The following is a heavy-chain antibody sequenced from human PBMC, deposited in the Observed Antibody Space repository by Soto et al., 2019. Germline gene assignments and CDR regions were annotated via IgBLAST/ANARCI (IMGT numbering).Heavy chain of an antibody. CDR2: ISGSGYST. Sequence: EVQLLESGGGLVQPGGSLRLSCAASGFTFSSYAMSWVRQAPGKGLEWVSVISGSGYSTYYADSVKGRFTISRDKSKNTLYLQMNSLRAEATAVYYCARRGSGSYPDSWGQGTLVTVSS. J-gene: IGHJ5*01. CDR3: ARRGSGSYPDS. D-gene: IGHD1-26*01. V-gene: IGHV3-23*01. CDR1: GFTFSSYA.